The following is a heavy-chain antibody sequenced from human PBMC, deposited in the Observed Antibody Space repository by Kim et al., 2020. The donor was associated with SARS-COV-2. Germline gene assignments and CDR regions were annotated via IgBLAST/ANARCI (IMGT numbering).Heavy chain of an antibody. D-gene: IGHD4-17*01. CDR3: AVDYGDYH. CDR2: IYSGGIT. CDR1: GFTVSSNY. Sequence: GGSLRLSCAASGFTVSSNYMSWVRQAPGKGLEWFSVIYSGGITYYADYVKGRFTISRDNSKNTLYLQMNSLRAEDTAVYYCAVDYGDYHWGHGTLVTVSS. J-gene: IGHJ5*02. V-gene: IGHV3-66*01.